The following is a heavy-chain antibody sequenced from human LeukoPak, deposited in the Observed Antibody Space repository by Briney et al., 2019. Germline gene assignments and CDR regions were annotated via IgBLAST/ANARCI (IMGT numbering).Heavy chain of an antibody. Sequence: PGGSVRLSCAASGFTFSSYAMHWVRQAPGKGLEWVAVISYDGTNKHYADSVKGRFTISRDNSKNTLYVQMNSLRAEDTAVYYCARAWGGTAIFSGDVMGPWGQGTLVTVSS. CDR3: ARAWGGTAIFSGDVMGP. CDR1: GFTFSSYA. CDR2: ISYDGTNK. D-gene: IGHD5-18*01. J-gene: IGHJ5*02. V-gene: IGHV3-30*04.